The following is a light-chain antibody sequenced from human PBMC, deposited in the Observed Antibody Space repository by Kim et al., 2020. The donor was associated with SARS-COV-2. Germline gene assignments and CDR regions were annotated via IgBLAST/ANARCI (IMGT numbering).Light chain of an antibody. CDR3: QHYAGSPPMYS. CDR1: QTVGSTS. J-gene: IGKJ2*01. V-gene: IGKV3-20*01. CDR2: GVY. Sequence: EIVLTQSPATLSLSPGERATLSCRASQTVGSTSLAWYQQKPGQAPRLLVYGVYKRATGLPDRFSGSGSETGFTLTISRLEPEDFALYYCQHYAGSPPMYSVGQGTKLE.